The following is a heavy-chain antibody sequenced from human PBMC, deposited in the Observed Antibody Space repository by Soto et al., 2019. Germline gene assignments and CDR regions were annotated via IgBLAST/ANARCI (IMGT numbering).Heavy chain of an antibody. Sequence: ASLKVSCKASGYTFTSYGISWVRQAPGQGLEWMGWISAYNGNTNYAQKLQGRVTMTTDTSTSTAYMELRSLRSDDTAVYYCARRDIVVVPDYYGMDVWGQGTTVTVSS. CDR1: GYTFTSYG. CDR2: ISAYNGNT. V-gene: IGHV1-18*01. CDR3: ARRDIVVVPDYYGMDV. D-gene: IGHD2-2*01. J-gene: IGHJ6*02.